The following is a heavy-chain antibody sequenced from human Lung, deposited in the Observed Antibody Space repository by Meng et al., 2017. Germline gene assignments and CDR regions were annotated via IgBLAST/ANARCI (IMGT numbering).Heavy chain of an antibody. CDR2: IIPSSGDA. J-gene: IGHJ4*02. CDR3: ARDGGNYDFDY. D-gene: IGHD1-7*01. Sequence: QVQLVQVGAEGKKPGASVTLSCRASGYTFIDAYVHWVRQAPGQGLEWMGRIIPSSGDANSAQKFLGRVTLTWDTSISTAYMELSSLRSDDTAIYYCARDGGNYDFDYWGQGTLVTVSS. CDR1: GYTFIDAY. V-gene: IGHV1-2*06.